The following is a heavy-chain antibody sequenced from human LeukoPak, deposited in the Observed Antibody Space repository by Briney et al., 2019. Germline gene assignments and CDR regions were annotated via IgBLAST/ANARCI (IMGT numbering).Heavy chain of an antibody. V-gene: IGHV3-11*04. CDR1: GFTFSDYY. Sequence: GGSLRLSCAASGFTFSDYYMSWIRQAPGKGLEWVSYISSSSSTIYYADSVKGRFTISRDNAKNSLYLQMNSLRAEDTAVYYCARGSTYYDSSGQVPFDYWGQGTLVTVSS. J-gene: IGHJ4*02. CDR3: ARGSTYYDSSGQVPFDY. CDR2: ISSSSSTI. D-gene: IGHD3-22*01.